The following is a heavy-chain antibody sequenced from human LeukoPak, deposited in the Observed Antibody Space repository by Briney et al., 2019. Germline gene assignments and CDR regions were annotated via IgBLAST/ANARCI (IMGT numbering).Heavy chain of an antibody. D-gene: IGHD3-10*01. CDR1: GYTFTSYA. CDR3: ARGLLWFGELPGNNWFDP. Sequence: ASVKVSCKASGYTFTSYAMHWVRQAPGQRLEWMGWINAGNGNTKYSQKFQGRVTITRDTSASTVYMELSSLRSEDTAVYYCARGLLWFGELPGNNWFDPWGQGTLVTVSS. V-gene: IGHV1-3*01. J-gene: IGHJ5*02. CDR2: INAGNGNT.